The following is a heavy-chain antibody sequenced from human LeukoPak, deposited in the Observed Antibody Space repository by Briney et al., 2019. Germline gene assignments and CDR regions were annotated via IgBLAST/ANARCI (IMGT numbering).Heavy chain of an antibody. Sequence: GGSLRLSCAASGFTFSSYAMHWVRQAPGKGLEWVAVISYDGSNKYYADSVKGRFTISRDNSKNTLYLQMNSLRAGDTAVYYCAREPEEGNWFDPWGQGTLVTVSS. CDR1: GFTFSSYA. V-gene: IGHV3-30-3*01. CDR2: ISYDGSNK. CDR3: AREPEEGNWFDP. J-gene: IGHJ5*02.